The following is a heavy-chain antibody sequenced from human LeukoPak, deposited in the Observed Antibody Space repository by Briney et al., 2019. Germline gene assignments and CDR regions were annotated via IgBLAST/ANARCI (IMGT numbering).Heavy chain of an antibody. Sequence: GASVKVSCKASGGTFSSYAISWVRQAPGQGLEWMGRIIPIFGTANYAQKFQGRVTITTDESTSTAYMELSSLRSEDTAVYYCARDLLEIGAFDIWGQGTMVTVSS. CDR3: ARDLLEIGAFDI. CDR2: IIPIFGTA. J-gene: IGHJ3*02. D-gene: IGHD5-24*01. CDR1: GGTFSSYA. V-gene: IGHV1-69*05.